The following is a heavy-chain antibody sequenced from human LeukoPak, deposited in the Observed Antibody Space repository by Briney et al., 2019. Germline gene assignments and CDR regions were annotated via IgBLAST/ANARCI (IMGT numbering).Heavy chain of an antibody. CDR3: ARDSSGPAF. V-gene: IGHV3-30*14. J-gene: IGHJ4*02. CDR1: GFTFISYA. CDR2: ISYDGSNK. D-gene: IGHD3-22*01. Sequence: PGRPLRLSCAASGFTFISYAMNWVGRAPGRGLEWVAVISYDGSNKYYADSVKGRFTISKDYSKNTLYLQMNSLRVDDTAVYYCARDSSGPAFWGQGTLVTVSS.